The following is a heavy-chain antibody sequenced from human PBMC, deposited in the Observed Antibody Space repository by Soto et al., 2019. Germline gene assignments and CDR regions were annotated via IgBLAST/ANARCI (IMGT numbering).Heavy chain of an antibody. CDR2: IIPIFGTA. Sequence: QVQLVQSGAEVKKPGSSVKVSCKASGGTFSSYAISWVRQAPGQGLEWMGGIIPIFGTANYAQKFQGRVTITADESTSTAYMELSSLRSEDTAVYYCARLLPTSNYYGSGSYYNGFDYWGQGTLVTVSS. J-gene: IGHJ4*02. D-gene: IGHD3-10*01. CDR3: ARLLPTSNYYGSGSYYNGFDY. V-gene: IGHV1-69*12. CDR1: GGTFSSYA.